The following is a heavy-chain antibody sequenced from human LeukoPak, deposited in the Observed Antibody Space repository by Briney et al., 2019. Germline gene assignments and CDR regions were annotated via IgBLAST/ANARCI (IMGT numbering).Heavy chain of an antibody. V-gene: IGHV1-46*01. Sequence: ASVKVSSKASGYTFTSYYMHWVRQAPGQGLEWMGIINPSGGSTSYAQKFQGRVTMTRDTSTSTVYMELSSLRSEDTAVYYCATADYGGNSGRDYWGQGTLVTVSS. D-gene: IGHD4-23*01. CDR2: INPSGGST. CDR3: ATADYGGNSGRDY. CDR1: GYTFTSYY. J-gene: IGHJ4*02.